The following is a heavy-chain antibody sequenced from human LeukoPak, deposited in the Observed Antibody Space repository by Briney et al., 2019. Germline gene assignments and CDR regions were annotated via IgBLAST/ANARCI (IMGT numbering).Heavy chain of an antibody. V-gene: IGHV4-4*07. CDR2: IYTSGST. CDR1: GGSISSYY. J-gene: IGHJ4*02. Sequence: SETLSLTCTVSGGSISSYYWSWIRQPAGKGLEWIGRIYTSGSTNYNPSLKSRVTMSVDTSKNQFSLKLSSVTAAGTAVYYCARAVPTWNYYDSSGYYDYWGQGTLVTVSS. CDR3: ARAVPTWNYYDSSGYYDY. D-gene: IGHD3-22*01.